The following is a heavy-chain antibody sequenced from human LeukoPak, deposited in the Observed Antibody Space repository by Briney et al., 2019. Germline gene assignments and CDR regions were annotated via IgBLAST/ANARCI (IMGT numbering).Heavy chain of an antibody. Sequence: ASVKVSCKASGYTFTGYYTHWVRQAPGQGLEWMGWINPNSGGTNYAQKFQGWVTMTRDTSISTAYMELSRLRSDDTAVYYCAREDTGDRDYFDYWGQGTLVTVSS. D-gene: IGHD7-27*01. CDR1: GYTFTGYY. J-gene: IGHJ4*02. CDR3: AREDTGDRDYFDY. CDR2: INPNSGGT. V-gene: IGHV1-2*04.